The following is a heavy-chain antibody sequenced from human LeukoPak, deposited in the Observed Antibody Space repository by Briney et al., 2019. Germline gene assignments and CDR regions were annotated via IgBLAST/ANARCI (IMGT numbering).Heavy chain of an antibody. J-gene: IGHJ4*02. CDR2: ISYDGSYK. CDR1: GFTFTNYG. D-gene: IGHD2-2*01. CDR3: AKNHHDCSSTSCYPDS. V-gene: IGHV3-30*18. Sequence: GGSLRLSCTASGFTFTNYGMHWVRQAPGKGLEWVAVISYDGSYKYYADSVQGRFTISRDNSKNTVYLQMNSLRAEDTAVYYCAKNHHDCSSTSCYPDSWGQGTLVTVSS.